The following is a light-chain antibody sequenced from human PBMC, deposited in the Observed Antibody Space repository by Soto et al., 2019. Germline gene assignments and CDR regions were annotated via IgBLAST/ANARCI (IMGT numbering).Light chain of an antibody. CDR3: QQYYNWPPWT. CDR1: QSVSIN. V-gene: IGKV3-15*01. J-gene: IGKJ1*01. Sequence: EIVMTQSPATLSVSPGERATLSCRASQSVSINLAWYQQKPGQAPRLLIYGASTRATGIPARFSGFGSGTEFPLTISSLQSEDFAVYYCQQYYNWPPWTFGQGTKVEIK. CDR2: GAS.